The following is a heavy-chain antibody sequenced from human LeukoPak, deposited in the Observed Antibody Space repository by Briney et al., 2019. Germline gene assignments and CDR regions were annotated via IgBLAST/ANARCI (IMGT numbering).Heavy chain of an antibody. J-gene: IGHJ4*02. CDR2: IYYSGST. CDR1: GGSINSNSYY. CDR3: ARADNLFDSSGYYWTV. Sequence: SETLSLTCTVSGGSINSNSYYWGWIRQPPGKGLEWIANIYYSGSTSYNPSLRCRVTISVDTSKNQFSLRLTSVTAADTAVYYCARADNLFDSSGYYWTVWGQGTLVTVSS. V-gene: IGHV4-39*07. D-gene: IGHD3-22*01.